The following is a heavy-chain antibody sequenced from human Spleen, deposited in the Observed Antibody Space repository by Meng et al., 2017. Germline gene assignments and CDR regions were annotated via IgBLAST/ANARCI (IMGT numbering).Heavy chain of an antibody. J-gene: IGHJ4*02. CDR3: ARGTPGRSYCDY. D-gene: IGHD3-10*01. CDR1: DYTFTGYG. Sequence: QLLQSGAEVTQPGASLKASCKASDYTFTGYGVCWVRQAPGQGLEWMAWLGAHPGDTSHAPKFVGRVTVTADTATATAYMELRSLRSDDTAVYYCARGTPGRSYCDYWGLGTLVTVSS. CDR2: LGAHPGDT. V-gene: IGHV1-18*01.